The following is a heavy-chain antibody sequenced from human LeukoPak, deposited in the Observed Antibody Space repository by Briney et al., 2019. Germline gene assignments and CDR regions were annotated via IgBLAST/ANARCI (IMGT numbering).Heavy chain of an antibody. V-gene: IGHV1-69*13. CDR3: ASTTAARLDY. D-gene: IGHD6-25*01. Sequence: ASVKVSCKASGGTLSSYAISWVRQAPGQGLEWMGGIIPIFGTANYAQKFQGRVTITADESTSTAYMELSSLRSEDTAVYYCASTTAARLDYWGQGTLVTVSS. CDR1: GGTLSSYA. CDR2: IIPIFGTA. J-gene: IGHJ4*02.